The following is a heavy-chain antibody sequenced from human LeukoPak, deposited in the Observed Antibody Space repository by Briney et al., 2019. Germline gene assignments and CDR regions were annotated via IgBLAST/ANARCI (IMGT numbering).Heavy chain of an antibody. D-gene: IGHD3-16*02. V-gene: IGHV3-11*04. CDR1: GFTFSDYY. J-gene: IGHJ3*02. Sequence: GGSLRLSCAASGFTFSDYYMSWIRQAPGKGLEWVSYISSSGSTIYYADSVKGRFTISRDNAKNSLYLQMNSLRAEDTAVYYCARSDYVWGSYRDAFDIWGQGTMVTVSS. CDR2: ISSSGSTI. CDR3: ARSDYVWGSYRDAFDI.